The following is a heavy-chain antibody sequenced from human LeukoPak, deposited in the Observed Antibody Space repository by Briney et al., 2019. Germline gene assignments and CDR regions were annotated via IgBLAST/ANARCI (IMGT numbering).Heavy chain of an antibody. J-gene: IGHJ4*02. V-gene: IGHV3-66*01. CDR3: ARDRADGYNYGDYFDN. D-gene: IGHD5-18*01. Sequence: GGSLRLSCAGSGFIVSSNYMSWVRQAAGKGLEWVSVIYGSSRTYYADSVKGRFTISRDNSKDTVYLQMDSLRAEDTAVYYCARDRADGYNYGDYFDNWGQGTLVTVSS. CDR1: GFIVSSNY. CDR2: IYGSSRT.